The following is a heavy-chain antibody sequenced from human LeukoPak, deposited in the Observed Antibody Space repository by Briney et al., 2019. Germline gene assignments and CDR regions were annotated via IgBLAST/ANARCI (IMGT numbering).Heavy chain of an antibody. CDR3: ARGARTGITIFGVVTPRHYYYYMDV. J-gene: IGHJ6*03. V-gene: IGHV1-8*03. Sequence: ASVKVSCKASGYTFTSYDINWVRQATGQGLEWMGWMNPNSGNTGYAQKFQGRVTITRNTSISTAYMELSSLRSEDTAVYYCARGARTGITIFGVVTPRHYYYYMDVWGKGTTVTVSS. CDR2: MNPNSGNT. CDR1: GYTFTSYD. D-gene: IGHD3-3*01.